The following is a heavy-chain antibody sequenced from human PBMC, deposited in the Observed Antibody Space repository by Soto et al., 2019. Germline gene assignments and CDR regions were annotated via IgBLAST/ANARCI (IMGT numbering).Heavy chain of an antibody. CDR1: GGSISSSNW. D-gene: IGHD6-13*01. CDR2: IYHSGST. V-gene: IGHV4-4*02. J-gene: IGHJ6*02. Sequence: NPSETLSLTCAVSGGSISSSNWWSWVRQPPGKGLEWIGEIYHSGSTNYNPSLKSRVTISVDKSKNQFSLKLSSVTAADTAVYYCAREAIAAAETKDYYYYGMDVWGQGTTVTVSS. CDR3: AREAIAAAETKDYYYYGMDV.